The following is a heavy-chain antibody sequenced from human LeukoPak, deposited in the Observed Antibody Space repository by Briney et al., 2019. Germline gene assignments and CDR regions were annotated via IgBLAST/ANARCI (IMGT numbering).Heavy chain of an antibody. CDR2: ISGSGGST. CDR3: AKESYYGFWSGYYNFDY. D-gene: IGHD3-3*01. Sequence: GGSLRLSCAASGFTFSSYAMSWVRQAPGKGLEWVSAISGSGGSTYYADSVKGRFTISRDNSKNTLYLQMNSLRAEDTAVYYCAKESYYGFWSGYYNFDYWGQGTLVTVSS. J-gene: IGHJ4*02. V-gene: IGHV3-23*01. CDR1: GFTFSSYA.